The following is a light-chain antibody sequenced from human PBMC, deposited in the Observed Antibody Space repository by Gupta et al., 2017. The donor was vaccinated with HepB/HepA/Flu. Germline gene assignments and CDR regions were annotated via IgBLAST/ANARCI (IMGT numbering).Light chain of an antibody. J-gene: IGKJ5*01. CDR1: QSVSSIY. CDR3: QQYGSSPPTT. Sequence: EIVLTQSPGTLSLSPGERATLSCRASQSVSSIYLAWYQQKPGQAPRLLIYGASSWATGIPDRFSDSGSGTDFTLTISRLEPEDFAVYYCQQYGSSPPTTFGQGTRLEIK. CDR2: GAS. V-gene: IGKV3-20*01.